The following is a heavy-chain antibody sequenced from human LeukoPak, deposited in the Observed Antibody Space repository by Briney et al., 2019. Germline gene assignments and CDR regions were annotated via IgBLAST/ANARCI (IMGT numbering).Heavy chain of an antibody. D-gene: IGHD6-6*01. CDR3: ARSDSSSALVLGSYYGMDV. CDR1: GGSISSSNYY. V-gene: IGHV4-39*01. CDR2: IYYTGST. J-gene: IGHJ6*02. Sequence: SETLSLTCTVCGGSISSSNYYWGWVRQPPGKGLEWIGTIYYTGSTYYNPSLKTRVTISVDTSKNQFSLKLTSVTAADTAVYYCARSDSSSALVLGSYYGMDVWGQGTTVTVSS.